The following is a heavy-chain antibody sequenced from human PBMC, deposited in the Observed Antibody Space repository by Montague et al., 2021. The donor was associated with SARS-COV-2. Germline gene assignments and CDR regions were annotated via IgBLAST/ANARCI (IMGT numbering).Heavy chain of an antibody. CDR2: ISYDGSNE. V-gene: IGHV3-30*18. CDR3: AKDVGLRNFFDY. CDR1: GFTFSSYD. Sequence: SLRLSCAASGFTFSSYDMHWVRQAPGKGLEWVAVISYDGSNEYYADSVKGRFTISRENSKNTLYLQMNSLRAEDTAVYYCAKDVGLRNFFDYWGQGTLVTVSS. J-gene: IGHJ4*02. D-gene: IGHD1-26*01.